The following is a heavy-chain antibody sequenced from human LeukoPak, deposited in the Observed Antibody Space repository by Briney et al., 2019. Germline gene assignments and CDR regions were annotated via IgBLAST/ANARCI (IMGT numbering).Heavy chain of an antibody. V-gene: IGHV4-59*01. J-gene: IGHJ4*02. Sequence: SETLSLTCTVSVGSISSYYWSWIRQPPGKGLEWIGYIYYSGSTNYNPSLKSRVTISVDTSKNQFSLKLSSVTAADTAVYYCATQFTVSAHFDYWGQGTLVTVSS. D-gene: IGHD4-17*01. CDR1: VGSISSYY. CDR2: IYYSGST. CDR3: ATQFTVSAHFDY.